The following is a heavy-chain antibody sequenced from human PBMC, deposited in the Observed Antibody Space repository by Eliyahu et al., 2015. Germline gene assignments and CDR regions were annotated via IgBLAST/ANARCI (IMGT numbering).Heavy chain of an antibody. J-gene: IGHJ6*02. V-gene: IGHV3-48*02. CDR1: GFPFXSXS. Sequence: EVQLVESGGGLVQPGGSLRLSCAAXGFPFXSXSXHRGXXSXGKGVXWVSYISSSSSTIYYADSVKGRFTISRDNAKNSLYLQMNSLRDEDTAVYYCARVSNFDILTGPQRPTYYYYYGMDVWGQGTTVTVSS. CDR2: ISSSSSTI. D-gene: IGHD3-9*01. CDR3: ARVSNFDILTGPQRPTYYYYYGMDV.